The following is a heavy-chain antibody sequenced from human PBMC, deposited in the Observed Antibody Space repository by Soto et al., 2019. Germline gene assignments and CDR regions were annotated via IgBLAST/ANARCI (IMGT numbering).Heavy chain of an antibody. V-gene: IGHV3-33*01. CDR2: IWYDGSNK. CDR3: ARAPGYSSSWTLFDY. D-gene: IGHD6-13*01. Sequence: HPVGSLRLSCAASGFTFSSYGMHWVRQAPGKGLEWVAVIWYDGSNKYYADSVKGRFTISRDNSKNTLYLQMNSLRAEDTAVYYCARAPGYSSSWTLFDYWGQGTLVTVSS. J-gene: IGHJ4*02. CDR1: GFTFSSYG.